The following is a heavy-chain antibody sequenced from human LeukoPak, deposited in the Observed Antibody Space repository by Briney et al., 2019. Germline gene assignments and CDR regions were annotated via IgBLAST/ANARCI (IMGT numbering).Heavy chain of an antibody. CDR3: AGDPRNYDYVWGSYRYNNWFDP. J-gene: IGHJ5*02. V-gene: IGHV3-21*01. D-gene: IGHD3-16*02. CDR2: ISSSSSYI. CDR1: GFTFSSYS. Sequence: GGSLRLSCAASGFTFSSYSMNWVRQAPGKGLEWVSSISSSSSYIYYADSVKGRFTISRDNAKNSLYLQMNSLRDEDTAVYYCAGDPRNYDYVWGSYRYNNWFDPWGQGTLVTVSS.